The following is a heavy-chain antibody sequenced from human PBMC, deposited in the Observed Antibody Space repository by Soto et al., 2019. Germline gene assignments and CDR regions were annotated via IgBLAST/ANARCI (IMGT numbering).Heavy chain of an antibody. CDR2: TFYTGST. Sequence: QVLVQESGPGLVRPSETLSLTCNISGVSTGINYCTWVRQSPGRGLEWIASTFYTGSTTYNPALTSRVSLSVDTPKKLYTLKLTSVTAADTAIYYCATALGGAIMDVWGRGTTVTVSS. J-gene: IGHJ6*02. D-gene: IGHD3-16*01. V-gene: IGHV4-59*01. CDR1: GVSTGINY. CDR3: ATALGGAIMDV.